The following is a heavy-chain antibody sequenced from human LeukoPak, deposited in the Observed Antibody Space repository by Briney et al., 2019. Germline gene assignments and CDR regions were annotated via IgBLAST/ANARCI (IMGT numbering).Heavy chain of an antibody. CDR1: GFTFSSYS. Sequence: PGGSLRLSCAASGFTFSSYSMNWVRQAPGKGLEWVSSISSSSSYIYYADSVKGRFTISRDNAKNSLYLQMNSLRAEDTAVYYCARDKVLGQGINWFDPWGQGTLVTVSS. CDR3: ARDKVLGQGINWFDP. CDR2: ISSSSSYI. V-gene: IGHV3-21*01. J-gene: IGHJ5*02.